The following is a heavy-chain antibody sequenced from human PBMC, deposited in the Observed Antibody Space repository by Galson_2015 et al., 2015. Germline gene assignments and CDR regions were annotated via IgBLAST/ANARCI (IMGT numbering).Heavy chain of an antibody. CDR2: ISSSSSYI. CDR3: ARDLGMTTVTPAYY. Sequence: SLRLSCAASGFTFSSYSMNWVRQAPGKGLEWVSSISSSSSYIYYADSVKGRFTISRDNAKNSLYLQVNSLRAEDTAVYYCARDLGMTTVTPAYYWGQGTLVTVSS. V-gene: IGHV3-21*01. D-gene: IGHD4-17*01. CDR1: GFTFSSYS. J-gene: IGHJ4*02.